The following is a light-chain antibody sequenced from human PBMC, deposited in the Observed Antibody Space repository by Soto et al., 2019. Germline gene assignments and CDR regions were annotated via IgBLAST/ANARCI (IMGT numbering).Light chain of an antibody. CDR1: SSNIGAGYD. CDR2: GNS. J-gene: IGLJ1*01. V-gene: IGLV1-40*01. CDR3: QSYDSSLSAYV. Sequence: VLAQPPSVSGTPGQKVTISCTGSSSNIGAGYDLHWYQQLPGTAPKLLLYGNSNRPSGVPDRFSGSKSGTSASLAITGLQAEDEADYCGQSYDSSLSAYVFGTGTKVTVL.